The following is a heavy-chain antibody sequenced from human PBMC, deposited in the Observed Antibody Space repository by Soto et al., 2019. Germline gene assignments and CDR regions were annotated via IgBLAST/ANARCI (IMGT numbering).Heavy chain of an antibody. CDR1: GFTFSSYT. V-gene: IGHV3-30-3*01. D-gene: IGHD2-2*01. J-gene: IGHJ6*02. Sequence: LRLSCAASGFTFSSYTMHWVRQAPGKGLEWVAAISFDGSNKYYADSVKGRFTISRDNSKNTLYLQMNSLRADDTAVYYCARYPESYYYYAMDVSGQGTTVTVYS. CDR2: ISFDGSNK. CDR3: ARYPESYYYYAMDV.